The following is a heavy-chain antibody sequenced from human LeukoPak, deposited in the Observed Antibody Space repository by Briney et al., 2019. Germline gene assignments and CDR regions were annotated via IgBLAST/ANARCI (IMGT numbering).Heavy chain of an antibody. Sequence: HTAGSLRLSCAASGFTFSSYAMSWVRQVPGKGLEWVSAISGSGTSTYYADSVKGRFTFSRDNSKNTLYLQMNSLRAEDTAVCYCAGGGQYGYWGQGTLVTVSS. CDR2: ISGSGTST. J-gene: IGHJ4*02. D-gene: IGHD1-26*01. V-gene: IGHV3-23*01. CDR1: GFTFSSYA. CDR3: AGGGQYGY.